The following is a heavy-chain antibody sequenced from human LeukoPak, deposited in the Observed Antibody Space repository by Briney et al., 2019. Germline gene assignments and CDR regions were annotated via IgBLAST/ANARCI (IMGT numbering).Heavy chain of an antibody. J-gene: IGHJ4*02. CDR3: ARAEYSSSSPDG. V-gene: IGHV4-4*07. Sequence: SETLSLTCTVSGGSISSSYWSWIRQPAGKGLEWIGRIYTSGSTHYNPSLKSRVTMSVDTSKNQFSLKLSSVTATDTAVYYCARAEYSSSSPDGWGQGTLVTVSS. CDR2: IYTSGST. CDR1: GGSISSSY. D-gene: IGHD6-6*01.